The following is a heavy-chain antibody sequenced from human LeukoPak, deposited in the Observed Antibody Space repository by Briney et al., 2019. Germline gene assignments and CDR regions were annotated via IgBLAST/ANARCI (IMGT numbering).Heavy chain of an antibody. CDR3: ARLGLVRGVLDY. CDR2: IYPGDSDT. J-gene: IGHJ4*02. Sequence: GESLKISCKGSGYSLTSYWLAWVRQMPGKGLEWMGIIYPGDSDTRYSPSFQGQVTISADKTIGTAYLQWGSLRASDTAVYYCARLGLVRGVLDYWGQGTLVTVSS. D-gene: IGHD3-10*01. V-gene: IGHV5-51*01. CDR1: GYSLTSYW.